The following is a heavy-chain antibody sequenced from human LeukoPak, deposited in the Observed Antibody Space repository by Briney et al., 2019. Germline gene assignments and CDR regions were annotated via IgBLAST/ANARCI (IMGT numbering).Heavy chain of an antibody. J-gene: IGHJ6*03. CDR3: ATRTGSSSYYMDV. Sequence: GGSLRLSCAASGFTFSSYAMSWVRQTPGKGLEWVSAISGSGGSTYYADSVKGRFTISRDNSKNTLNLQMNSLRAEDTAVYYCATRTGSSSYYMDVWGKGTTVSVSS. CDR2: ISGSGGST. V-gene: IGHV3-23*01. D-gene: IGHD1/OR15-1a*01. CDR1: GFTFSSYA.